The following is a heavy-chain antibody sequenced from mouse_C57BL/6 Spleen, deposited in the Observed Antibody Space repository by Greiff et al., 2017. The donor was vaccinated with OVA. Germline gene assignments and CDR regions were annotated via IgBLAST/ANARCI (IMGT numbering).Heavy chain of an antibody. J-gene: IGHJ4*01. D-gene: IGHD1-1*01. CDR2: INPGSGGT. V-gene: IGHV1-54*01. Sequence: VQLQQSGAELVRPGTSVKVSCKASGYAFTNYLIEWVKQRPGQGLEWIGVINPGSGGTNYNEKFKGKATLTADKSSSTAYMQLSSLTSEDSAVYFCARSNYGSSYGYAMDYWGQGTSVTVSS. CDR3: ARSNYGSSYGYAMDY. CDR1: GYAFTNYL.